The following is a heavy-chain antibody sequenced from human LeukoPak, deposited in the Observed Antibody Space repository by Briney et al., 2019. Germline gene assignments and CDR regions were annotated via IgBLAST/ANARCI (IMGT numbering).Heavy chain of an antibody. J-gene: IGHJ4*02. D-gene: IGHD3-10*01. CDR3: GRLDRPIWFGESTIDY. Sequence: GGSLRLPCAASGFTFSSYWMSWVRQAPGKGLEWVANIKQDGSEKYYVDSVKGRFTISRDNAKNSLYLQMNSLRAEDTAVYYCGRLDRPIWFGESTIDYWGQGTLVTVSS. CDR1: GFTFSSYW. V-gene: IGHV3-7*01. CDR2: IKQDGSEK.